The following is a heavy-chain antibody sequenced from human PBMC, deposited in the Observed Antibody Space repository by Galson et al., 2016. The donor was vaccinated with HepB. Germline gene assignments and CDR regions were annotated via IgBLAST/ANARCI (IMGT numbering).Heavy chain of an antibody. Sequence: LRLSCAASGFTFDDYALHWVRQAPGKGLEWISGISWNSGTIIYADSVKGRFTISRDNAKNSLYLQMNSLRAEDTALYYCAKDMAIFGLVITHFGGGLDVGGQGTPVTVSS. CDR3: AKDMAIFGLVITHFGGGLDV. CDR1: GFTFDDYA. J-gene: IGHJ6*02. D-gene: IGHD3-3*01. V-gene: IGHV3-9*01. CDR2: ISWNSGTI.